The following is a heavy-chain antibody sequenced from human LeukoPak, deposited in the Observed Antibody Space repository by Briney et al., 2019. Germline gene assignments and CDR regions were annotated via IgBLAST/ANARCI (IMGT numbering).Heavy chain of an antibody. CDR1: GYTFTSYD. V-gene: IGHV1-8*01. CDR3: ARDRGYYYDSSGYYYV. Sequence: ASVKVSCKASGYTFTSYDINWVRQATGQGLEWTGWRNPNSGNTGDAQKFQGRVTMTRNTSISTAYMELSSLRSEDTAVYYCARDRGYYYDSSGYYYVWGQGTLVTVSS. J-gene: IGHJ4*02. D-gene: IGHD3-22*01. CDR2: RNPNSGNT.